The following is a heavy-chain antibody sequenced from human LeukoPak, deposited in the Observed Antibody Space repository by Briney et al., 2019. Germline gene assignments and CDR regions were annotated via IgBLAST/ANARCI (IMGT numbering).Heavy chain of an antibody. Sequence: SETLSLTCTVSGGSISSSSYYWGWIRQPPGKGLEWIGSIYYSGSTYYNPSLKSRVTISVDTSKNQFSLKLSSVTAADTAVYYCARDVTYYDILTGYYRDAFDIWGRGTMVTVSS. CDR1: GGSISSSSYY. CDR2: IYYSGST. J-gene: IGHJ3*02. D-gene: IGHD3-9*01. CDR3: ARDVTYYDILTGYYRDAFDI. V-gene: IGHV4-39*02.